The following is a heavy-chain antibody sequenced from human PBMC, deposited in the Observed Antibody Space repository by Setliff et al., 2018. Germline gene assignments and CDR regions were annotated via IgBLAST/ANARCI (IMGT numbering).Heavy chain of an antibody. CDR1: GGSISSYY. J-gene: IGHJ4*02. CDR2: IYYSGST. V-gene: IGHV4-59*08. D-gene: IGHD6-19*01. CDR3: ARGRAGHSGH. Sequence: PSETLSLTCTVSGGSISSYYWSWIRQPPGKGLEWIGYIYYSGSTNYNPSLKSRVTISVDTSKNQFSLKLSSVTAADTAVYYCARGRAGHSGHWGQGTLVTVS.